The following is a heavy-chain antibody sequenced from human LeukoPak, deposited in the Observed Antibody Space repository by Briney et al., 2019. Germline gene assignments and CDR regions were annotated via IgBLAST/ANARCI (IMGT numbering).Heavy chain of an antibody. D-gene: IGHD2-15*01. J-gene: IGHJ4*02. CDR1: GYSFTGYY. V-gene: IGHV1-2*02. CDR3: AREGYCRGGTCYSFDY. Sequence: ASVKVSCKASGYSFTGYYMHWVRQAPGQGLEWMAWINPNSGDTNFAQKFQGRVTMTRDMSTSTVYMELSGLRSEDTAVYFCAREGYCRGGTCYSFDYWGQGTLVTVSS. CDR2: INPNSGDT.